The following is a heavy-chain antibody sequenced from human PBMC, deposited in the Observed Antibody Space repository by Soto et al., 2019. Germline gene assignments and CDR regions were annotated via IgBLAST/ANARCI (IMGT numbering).Heavy chain of an antibody. J-gene: IGHJ1*01. CDR1: GGSLSSSNW. V-gene: IGHV4-4*02. Sequence: SETLSLTCAVSGGSLSSSNWWSWVRPPPGQPPEWLGELFYSGSTKYNPSLNSRVTISADQSNNVFSLRLTSVTAADTAMYYCVLHGGVPDYHDVWGQGVLVTVSS. CDR2: LFYSGST. D-gene: IGHD4-17*01. CDR3: VLHGGVPDYHDV.